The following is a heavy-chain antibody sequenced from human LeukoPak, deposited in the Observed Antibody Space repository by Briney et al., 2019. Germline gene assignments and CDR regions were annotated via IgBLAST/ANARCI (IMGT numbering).Heavy chain of an antibody. D-gene: IGHD3-22*01. CDR2: ISSSGSAI. CDR1: GFIFSSYE. CDR3: AREKLSFFDSSGYFDY. V-gene: IGHV3-48*03. J-gene: IGHJ4*02. Sequence: GGSLRLSCAASGFIFSSYEMNWVRQAPGKGLEWVTFISSSGSAIHYADSVRRRFTISRDNAKNSLYLQMSRLRAEDTAVYYCAREKLSFFDSSGYFDYWGQGTLVTVSS.